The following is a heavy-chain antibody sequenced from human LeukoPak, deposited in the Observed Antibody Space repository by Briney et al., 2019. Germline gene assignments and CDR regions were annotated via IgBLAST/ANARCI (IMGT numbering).Heavy chain of an antibody. V-gene: IGHV3-11*01. Sequence: GGSLRLSCAASGFTFSDYYMSWIRQAPGKGLEWVSYISSSGSTIYYADSVKGRFTISRDNAKNSLYLQMNSLRAEDTAVYYCARDPLISTGGGDSLLGYGMDVWGKGTTVTVSS. CDR2: ISSSGSTI. CDR1: GFTFSDYY. J-gene: IGHJ6*04. D-gene: IGHD3-10*01. CDR3: ARDPLISTGGGDSLLGYGMDV.